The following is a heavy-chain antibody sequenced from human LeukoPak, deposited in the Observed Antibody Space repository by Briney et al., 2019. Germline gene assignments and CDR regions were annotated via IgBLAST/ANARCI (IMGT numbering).Heavy chain of an antibody. CDR1: GFTLSDYY. CDR3: ARVRVATKYLPY. D-gene: IGHD5-12*01. CDR2: ISSSGRTI. J-gene: IGHJ4*02. Sequence: PGGSLRLSCAASGFTLSDYYMSWIRQSPGKGLEWVASISSSGRTIYYADSMKGRFTISRDNAKNSLYLQMNSLRVEDTAVYYCARVRVATKYLPYWGQGALVTVSS. V-gene: IGHV3-11*04.